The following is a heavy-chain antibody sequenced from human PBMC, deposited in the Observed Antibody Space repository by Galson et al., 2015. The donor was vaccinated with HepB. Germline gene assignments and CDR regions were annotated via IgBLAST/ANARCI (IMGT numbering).Heavy chain of an antibody. D-gene: IGHD6-13*01. V-gene: IGHV3-9*01. CDR1: GFTFDDYA. CDR3: AKESSSWGIMRRAFDI. CDR2: ISWNSGSI. Sequence: SLRLSCAASGFTFDDYAMHWVRQAPGKGLEWVSGISWNSGSIGYADSVKGRFTISRDNAENSLYLQMNSLRAEDTALYYCAKESSSWGIMRRAFDIWGQGTMVTVSS. J-gene: IGHJ3*02.